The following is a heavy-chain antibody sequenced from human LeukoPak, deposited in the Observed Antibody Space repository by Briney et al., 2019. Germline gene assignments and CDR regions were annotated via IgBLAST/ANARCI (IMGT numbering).Heavy chain of an antibody. CDR3: ARELSSSGYYFDS. CDR2: ISSSSAYI. Sequence: PGGSLRLSCDASGFSLPNYGMDWVRQAPGKGLEWLSSISSSSAYIYYADSVRGRFTISRDNAKNSLYLQMNSLRAEDTAVYYCARELSSSGYYFDSWGQGNLVTVSS. D-gene: IGHD5-18*01. V-gene: IGHV3-21*01. CDR1: GFSLPNYG. J-gene: IGHJ4*02.